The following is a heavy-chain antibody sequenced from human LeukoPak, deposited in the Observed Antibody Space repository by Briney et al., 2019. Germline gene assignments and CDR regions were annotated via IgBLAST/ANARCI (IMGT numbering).Heavy chain of an antibody. J-gene: IGHJ4*02. Sequence: GASVKLSFKASGHTFSSNNMHWVRQAPGPGLEREGLINPTGGSTNYAQKFLGRVTMTRVASTSKVYMDLNSLTSEDRAVFYCAREASGGYFDYWGQGPLVTVSS. CDR1: GHTFSSNN. V-gene: IGHV1-46*01. CDR3: AREASGGYFDY. CDR2: INPTGGST. D-gene: IGHD3-22*01.